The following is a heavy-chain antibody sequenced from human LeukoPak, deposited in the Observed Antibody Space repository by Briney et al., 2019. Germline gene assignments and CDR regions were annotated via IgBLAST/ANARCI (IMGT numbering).Heavy chain of an antibody. V-gene: IGHV4-39*01. CDR3: ARQRYYDSSGYLNDC. D-gene: IGHD3-22*01. Sequence: PSETLSLTCTVSGGSISSSSYYWGWIRQPPGKGLEWIVSIYYSGSTYYNPSLKSRVTISVDTSKNQFSLKLSSVTAADTAVYYCARQRYYDSSGYLNDCWGQGTLVTVSS. CDR1: GGSISSSSYY. CDR2: IYYSGST. J-gene: IGHJ4*02.